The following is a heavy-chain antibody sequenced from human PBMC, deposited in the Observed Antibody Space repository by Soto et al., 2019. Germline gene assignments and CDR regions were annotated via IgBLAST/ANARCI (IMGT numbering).Heavy chain of an antibody. J-gene: IGHJ6*03. V-gene: IGHV3-64*01. CDR2: ISSNGGST. CDR1: GFTFSNYA. CDR3: ARETV. Sequence: PGGSLRLSCAASGFTFSNYAMHWVRQAPGKGLEYVSAISSNGGSTYYANSVKGRFTISRDNSKNTLYLQMGSLRAEDMAVYYCARETVWGKGTRVTVP.